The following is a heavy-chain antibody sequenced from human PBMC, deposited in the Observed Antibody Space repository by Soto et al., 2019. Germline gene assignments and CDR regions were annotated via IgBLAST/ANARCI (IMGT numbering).Heavy chain of an antibody. CDR1: GYTFTSYG. V-gene: IGHV1-18*01. J-gene: IGHJ4*02. Sequence: QVQLVQSEGEVRQPGASVKVSCRASGYTFTSYGIIWVRQAPGQGLEWMGYISPSSGVTRYAQNLQCRVTLPTDTSTTTAYMELRSRSSDDTAVYYCAREMRTRTGPQNFFDYWGLGALVTVSS. CDR3: AREMRTRTGPQNFFDY. CDR2: ISPSSGVT.